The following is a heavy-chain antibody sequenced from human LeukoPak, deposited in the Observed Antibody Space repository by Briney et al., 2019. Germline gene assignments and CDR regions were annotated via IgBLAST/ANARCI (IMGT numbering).Heavy chain of an antibody. D-gene: IGHD2-8*01. Sequence: SETLSLTCTVSGGSISSYYWNWIRQPPGKGLEWIGYIYNSGSTKYNPSLKSRVTISVDTSKNQFSLKLSSVTAAATAVYYCARDRGCTNGVCYRDFDYWGQGTLVTVSS. CDR2: IYNSGST. V-gene: IGHV4-59*01. J-gene: IGHJ4*02. CDR3: ARDRGCTNGVCYRDFDY. CDR1: GGSISSYY.